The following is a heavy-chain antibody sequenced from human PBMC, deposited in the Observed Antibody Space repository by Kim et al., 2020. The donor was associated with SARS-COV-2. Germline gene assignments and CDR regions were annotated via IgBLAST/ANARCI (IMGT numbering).Heavy chain of an antibody. Sequence: GGSLRLSCAASGFTFRSYEMNWVRQAPGKGLEWVSYISASGVTTYYADSVKGRFTISRDNAKNSLSLQMNSLRAEDTAVYYCARDRGNWGFDYWGQGTLVTVSS. D-gene: IGHD7-27*01. CDR3: ARDRGNWGFDY. V-gene: IGHV3-48*03. J-gene: IGHJ4*02. CDR1: GFTFRSYE. CDR2: ISASGVTT.